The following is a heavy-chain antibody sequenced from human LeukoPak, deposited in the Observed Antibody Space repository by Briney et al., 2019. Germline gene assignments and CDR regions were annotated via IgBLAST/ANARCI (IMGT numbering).Heavy chain of an antibody. V-gene: IGHV3-7*01. Sequence: GGSLRLSCAASGFTFSSYWMSWVRQAPGKGLEWVANIKQDGSEKYYVDSVKGRFTISRDNAKNSLYLQMNSLRAEDTAVYYCARDYGGRWLQLRDYYYGMDVWGQGTTVTVSS. CDR3: ARDYGGRWLQLRDYYYGMDV. CDR2: IKQDGSEK. J-gene: IGHJ6*02. CDR1: GFTFSSYW. D-gene: IGHD5-24*01.